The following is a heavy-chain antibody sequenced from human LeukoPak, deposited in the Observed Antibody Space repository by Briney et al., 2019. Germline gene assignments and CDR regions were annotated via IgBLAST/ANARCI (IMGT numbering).Heavy chain of an antibody. J-gene: IGHJ6*02. Sequence: GGSLRLSCAASGFTVSSNYMSWVRQAPGKGLEWVSVIYSGGSTYYADSVKGRFTISRHNSKNTLYLLMNSLRAEDTAVYYCARLHGSGSLYYYYGMDVWGQGTTVTVSS. D-gene: IGHD3-10*01. CDR3: ARLHGSGSLYYYYGMDV. V-gene: IGHV3-53*04. CDR2: IYSGGST. CDR1: GFTVSSNY.